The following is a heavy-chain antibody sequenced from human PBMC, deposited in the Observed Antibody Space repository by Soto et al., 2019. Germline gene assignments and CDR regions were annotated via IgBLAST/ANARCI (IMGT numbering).Heavy chain of an antibody. D-gene: IGHD2-21*02. CDR2: ISSSGSTI. Sequence: GGSLRLSCAASGFTFSSYEMNWVRQAPGKGLELVSYISSSGSTIYYADSVKGRFTISRDNAKNSLYLQMNSLRAEDTAVYYCAAAYCGGDCPPPFDYWGQGTLVTVSS. V-gene: IGHV3-48*03. J-gene: IGHJ4*02. CDR3: AAAYCGGDCPPPFDY. CDR1: GFTFSSYE.